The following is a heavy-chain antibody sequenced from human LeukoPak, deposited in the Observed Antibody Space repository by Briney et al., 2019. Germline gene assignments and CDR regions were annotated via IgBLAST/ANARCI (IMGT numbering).Heavy chain of an antibody. CDR2: ISSSGSTI. V-gene: IGHV3-11*01. D-gene: IGHD5-24*01. CDR1: GFTFSDYY. J-gene: IGHJ4*02. CDR3: ASVRDGYNYVDY. Sequence: GGSLRLSCAASGFTFSDYYMSWIRQAPRKGLEWVSYISSSGSTIYYADSVKGRFTISRDNAKNSLYLQMNSLRAEDTAVYYCASVRDGYNYVDYWGQGTLVTVSS.